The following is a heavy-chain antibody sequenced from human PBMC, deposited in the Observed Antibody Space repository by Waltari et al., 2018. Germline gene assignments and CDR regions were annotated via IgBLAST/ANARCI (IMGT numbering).Heavy chain of an antibody. J-gene: IGHJ4*02. V-gene: IGHV4-4*02. D-gene: IGHD2-15*01. CDR3: ARDRGRGLYLDS. CDR2: IHGSGRA. Sequence: QLQLQESGPGLVRPSGTLSLACVVSGDSVTHSYWWSWVRHSPGKGREWIGQIHGSGRANCKPSVGSRGSVSIDTSKSQFSLKVTAATAADTAIYYCARDRGRGLYLDSWGQGVLVTVSP. CDR1: GDSVTHSYW.